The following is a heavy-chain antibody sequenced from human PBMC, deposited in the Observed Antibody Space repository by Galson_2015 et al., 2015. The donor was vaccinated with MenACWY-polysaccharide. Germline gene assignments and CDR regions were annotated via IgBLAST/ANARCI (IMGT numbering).Heavy chain of an antibody. V-gene: IGHV1-8*01. D-gene: IGHD3-22*01. J-gene: IGHJ5*02. CDR1: GYSFSSYD. CDR3: ARGGKYYYDSSGYLNWFDP. Sequence: SVKVSCKASGYSFSSYDINWVRQTTGQGLEWMGWMNPNSGNTGYAQKFQGKVTMTRNTSISIAYMELSSLRSEDTAVYYCARGGKYYYDSSGYLNWFDPWGRGTLVTVSS. CDR2: MNPNSGNT.